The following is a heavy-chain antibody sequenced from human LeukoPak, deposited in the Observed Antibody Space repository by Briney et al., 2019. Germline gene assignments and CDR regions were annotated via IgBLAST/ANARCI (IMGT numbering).Heavy chain of an antibody. V-gene: IGHV4-34*01. J-gene: IGHJ2*01. CDR2: INHSGST. CDR3: ASGTVTTPPSYWYFDL. CDR1: GGSFSGYY. D-gene: IGHD4-17*01. Sequence: PSETLSLTCAVYGGSFSGYYWSWIRQPPGKGLEWIGEINHSGSTNYNPSLKSRVTISVDSSKNQFSLKLSSVTAADTAVYYCASGTVTTPPSYWYFDLWGRGTLVTVSS.